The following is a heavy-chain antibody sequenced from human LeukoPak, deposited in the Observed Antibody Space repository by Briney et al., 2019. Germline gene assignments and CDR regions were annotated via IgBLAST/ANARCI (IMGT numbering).Heavy chain of an antibody. CDR2: IYYSGST. CDR1: GGPISSYY. J-gene: IGHJ6*03. CDR3: ARRGSSSWYNYYYYMDV. V-gene: IGHV4-59*12. D-gene: IGHD6-13*01. Sequence: SETLSLTCTVSGGPISSYYWSWIRQPPGKGLEWIGYIYYSGSTNYNPSLKSRVTISVDTSKNQFSLKLSSVTAADTAVYYCARRGSSSWYNYYYYMDVWGKGTTVTISS.